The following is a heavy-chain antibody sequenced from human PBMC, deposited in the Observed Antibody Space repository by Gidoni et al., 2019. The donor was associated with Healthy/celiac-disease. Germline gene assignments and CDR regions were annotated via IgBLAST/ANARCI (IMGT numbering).Heavy chain of an antibody. J-gene: IGHJ3*02. CDR2: IIPIFGTA. CDR1: GGTFRSYS. D-gene: IGHD3-22*01. V-gene: IGHV1-69*01. Sequence: QVQLVQSGAEVKKPGSSVEVACRASGGTFRSYSYSWVRQAPGQGLEWRGGIIPIFGTANYAQKFQGRVTITADESTSTAYMELSSLRSEDTAVYYCARADRDYYDSSGYYYFGAFDIWGQGTMVTVSS. CDR3: ARADRDYYDSSGYYYFGAFDI.